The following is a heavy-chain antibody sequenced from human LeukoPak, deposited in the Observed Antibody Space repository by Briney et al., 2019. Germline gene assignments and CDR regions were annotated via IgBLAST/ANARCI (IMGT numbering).Heavy chain of an antibody. Sequence: PSETLSLTCAVYGGSFSGYYWSWIRQPPGKGLEWIGEINHSGGTNYNPSLKSRVTISVDTSKNQFSLKLSSVTAADTAVYYCARGRSKWGQGTLVTVSS. V-gene: IGHV4-34*01. CDR1: GGSFSGYY. CDR2: INHSGGT. CDR3: ARGRSK. J-gene: IGHJ4*02. D-gene: IGHD2-2*01.